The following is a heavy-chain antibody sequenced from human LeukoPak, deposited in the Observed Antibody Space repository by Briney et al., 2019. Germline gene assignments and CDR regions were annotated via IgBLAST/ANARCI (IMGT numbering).Heavy chain of an antibody. V-gene: IGHV3-48*04. J-gene: IGHJ4*02. D-gene: IGHD3-10*01. CDR2: ISSGSSTI. Sequence: GGSLRLSCAASGFTFSSYSMNWVRQAPGKGLEWVSYISSGSSTIYYADSVKGRFTISRDNAKNSVYLQMNTLRAEDTAVYYCARDEPYGSGSPPLDWGQGTLVTVSS. CDR1: GFTFSSYS. CDR3: ARDEPYGSGSPPLD.